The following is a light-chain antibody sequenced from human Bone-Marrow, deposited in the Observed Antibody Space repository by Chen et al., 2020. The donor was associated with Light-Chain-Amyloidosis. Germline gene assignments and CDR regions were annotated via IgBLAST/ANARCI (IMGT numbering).Light chain of an antibody. CDR1: DLPTKY. V-gene: IGLV3-25*03. CDR2: RDT. CDR3: QSADSSGTYEVI. Sequence: SYELTQPPSVSVPPGQTARITCSGDDLPTKYAYWYQQKPGQAPVLVIHRDTERPSGISERFSGSSSRTTATLTISGVQAEDEADYHCQSADSSGTYEVIFGGGTKLTVL. J-gene: IGLJ2*01.